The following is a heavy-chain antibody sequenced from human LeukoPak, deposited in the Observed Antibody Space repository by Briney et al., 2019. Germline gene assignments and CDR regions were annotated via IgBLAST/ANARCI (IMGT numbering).Heavy chain of an antibody. J-gene: IGHJ6*02. CDR3: ARVPSGTSFFYGMDV. CDR2: ISSGSSYR. D-gene: IGHD1-26*01. Sequence: GGSLRLSCAASGFPFSRFTFNWVRQAPGKGLEWVSSISSGSSYRYYADSVKGRFTISRDNAQNSLYLDSHSLRAEDAAVYDCARVPSGTSFFYGMDVWGQGTTVTVSS. V-gene: IGHV3-21*06. CDR1: GFPFSRFT.